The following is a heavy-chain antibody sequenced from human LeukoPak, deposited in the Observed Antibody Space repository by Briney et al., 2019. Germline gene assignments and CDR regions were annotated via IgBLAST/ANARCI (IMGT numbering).Heavy chain of an antibody. D-gene: IGHD3-10*01. V-gene: IGHV3-30-3*01. J-gene: IGHJ6*02. CDR1: GFTFSSYA. CDR2: ISYDGSNK. Sequence: PRRSLRLSCAASGFTFSSYAMHWVRQAPGKGLEWVAVISYDGSNKYYADSVKGRFTISRDNSKNTLYLQMNSLRAEDTAVYYCARDRAGSGYYYYGMDVWGQGTTVTVSS. CDR3: ARDRAGSGYYYYGMDV.